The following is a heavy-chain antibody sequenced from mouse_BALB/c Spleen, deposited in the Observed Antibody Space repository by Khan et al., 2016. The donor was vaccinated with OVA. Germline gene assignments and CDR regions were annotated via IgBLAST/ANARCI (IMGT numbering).Heavy chain of an antibody. D-gene: IGHD6-1*01. CDR1: GYIFTSYW. Sequence: VQLQESGAELAKPGASVKMSCKASGYIFTSYWMHWVKQRPGQGLEWIGFINPTTGYTEYNQKFKDKATLTADTSSSTAYMQLSSLTSEDSAGECSARYPSVSPQCAYWGQGTLVTVAA. V-gene: IGHV1-7*01. J-gene: IGHJ3*01. CDR2: INPTTGYT. CDR3: ARYPSVSPQCAY.